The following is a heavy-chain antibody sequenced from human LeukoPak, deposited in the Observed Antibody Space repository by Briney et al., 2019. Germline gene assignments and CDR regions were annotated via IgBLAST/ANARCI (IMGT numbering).Heavy chain of an antibody. CDR2: ITASGGNT. Sequence: GGSLRLSCAASGFTFSSYAMGWVRQAPGKGLEWVSAITASGGNTYYADSVKGRFTISRDNSKNTLYLQVNSLRAEDTTVYYCAKGNGYSYGRYYFDYWGQGTLVTVSS. J-gene: IGHJ4*02. D-gene: IGHD5-18*01. CDR3: AKGNGYSYGRYYFDY. V-gene: IGHV3-23*01. CDR1: GFTFSSYA.